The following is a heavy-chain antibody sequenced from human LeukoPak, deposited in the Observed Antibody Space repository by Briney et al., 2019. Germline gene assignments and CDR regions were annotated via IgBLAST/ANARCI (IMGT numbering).Heavy chain of an antibody. J-gene: IGHJ4*02. CDR2: MNPNSGNT. CDR3: ARGLLLWFGELPAY. D-gene: IGHD3-10*01. V-gene: IGHV1-8*01. Sequence: ASVKVSCKASGYTFTSYDINWVRQATAQGLEWMGWMNPNSGNTGYAQKFQGRVTMTRNTSISTAYMEMSSLRSEYTAVYYCARGLLLWFGELPAYWGQGTLVAVSS. CDR1: GYTFTSYD.